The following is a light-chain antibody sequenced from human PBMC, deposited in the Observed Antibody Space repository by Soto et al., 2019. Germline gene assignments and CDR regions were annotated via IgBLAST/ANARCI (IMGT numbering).Light chain of an antibody. CDR2: DAS. CDR3: QQYNSYSRT. Sequence: DIRMTQSPWTLSSSVGDRVTITFLAMQVLTSWLAWYQQKPGQAPKLLIYDASSLASGVPSRFGGGGSGTDFTLTISSLQPDDFATYYCQQYNSYSRTFGQGTKVDIK. CDR1: QVLTSW. J-gene: IGKJ1*01. V-gene: IGKV1-5*01.